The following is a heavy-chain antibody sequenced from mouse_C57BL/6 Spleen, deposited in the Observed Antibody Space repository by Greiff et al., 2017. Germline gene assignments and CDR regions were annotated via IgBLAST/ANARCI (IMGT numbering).Heavy chain of an antibody. CDR3: ARSNYYAMDY. J-gene: IGHJ4*01. V-gene: IGHV1-63*01. CDR1: GYTFTNYW. CDR2: IYPGGGYT. Sequence: ESGAELVRPGTSVKMSCKASGYTFTNYWIGWAKQRPGHGLEWIGDIYPGGGYTNYNEKFKGKATLTADKSSSTAYMQFSSLTSEDSAIYYCARSNYYAMDYWGQGTSVTVSS.